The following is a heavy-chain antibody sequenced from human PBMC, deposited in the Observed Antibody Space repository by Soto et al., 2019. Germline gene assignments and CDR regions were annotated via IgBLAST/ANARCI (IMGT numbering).Heavy chain of an antibody. V-gene: IGHV3-48*03. CDR1: GFTFSSYE. CDR3: GYMHGRASWYDY. Sequence: GGSLTLSCAASGFTFSSYEMNWVRQAPGKGLEWVAYINSSGSTIYYAYSVKGPSTISRNNTKNSLYLQSNSLTADATAVYYDGYMHGRASWYDYWGQGTLVTVSS. J-gene: IGHJ4*02. D-gene: IGHD6-13*01. CDR2: INSSGSTI.